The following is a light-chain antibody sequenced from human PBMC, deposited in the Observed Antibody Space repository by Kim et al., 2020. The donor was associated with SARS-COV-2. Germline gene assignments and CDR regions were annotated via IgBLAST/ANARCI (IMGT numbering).Light chain of an antibody. CDR2: AAS. J-gene: IGKJ1*01. CDR1: QDIANS. CDR3: QKYNSAPWT. Sequence: ASVGARVTITWRASQDIANSLAWYQQKPGKDPKLLIYAASTLQSGVPSRFSGSGSGTQFTLTIGSLQTEDVATYYCQKYNSAPWTFGPGTKVDIK. V-gene: IGKV1-27*01.